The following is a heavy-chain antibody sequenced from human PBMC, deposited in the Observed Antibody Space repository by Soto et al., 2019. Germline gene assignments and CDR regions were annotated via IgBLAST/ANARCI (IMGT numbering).Heavy chain of an antibody. V-gene: IGHV3-30*18. CDR3: AKGGRQWLVTSDFNY. Sequence: VQLVESGGGVVQPGRSLRLSCAASGFTFSDYAMHCVRQAPGKGLEWVAVVSHDGRNTHYADSVKGRFTISRDSSKNTVSLEMTSLRAADTAVYYCAKGGRQWLVTSDFNYWGQGALVTVSS. D-gene: IGHD6-19*01. J-gene: IGHJ4*02. CDR1: GFTFSDYA. CDR2: VSHDGRNT.